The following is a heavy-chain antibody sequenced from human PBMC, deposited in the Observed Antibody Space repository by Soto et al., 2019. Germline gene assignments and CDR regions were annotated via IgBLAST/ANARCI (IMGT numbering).Heavy chain of an antibody. D-gene: IGHD3-22*01. CDR1: GFTFSSYS. V-gene: IGHV3-21*01. CDR3: AREWVPTGYWYFDL. J-gene: IGHJ2*01. Sequence: PGGSLRLSCAASGFTFSSYSMNWVRQAPGKGLEWVSSISSSSSYIYYADSVKGRFTISRDNAKNSLYLQMNSLRAEDTAVYYCAREWVPTGYWYFDLWGRGTPVTVSS. CDR2: ISSSSSYI.